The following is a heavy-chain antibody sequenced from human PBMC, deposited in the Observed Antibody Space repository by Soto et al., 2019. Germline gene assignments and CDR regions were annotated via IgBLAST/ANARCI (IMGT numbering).Heavy chain of an antibody. CDR2: IYYSGST. V-gene: IGHV4-39*07. D-gene: IGHD2-2*01. CDR3: ARYCSSTSCYALWYFDL. J-gene: IGHJ2*01. CDR1: GGSISSSSYY. Sequence: SETLSLTCTVSGGSISSSSYYWGWIRQPPGKGLEWIGSIYYSGSTNYNPSLKSRVTISVDTSKNQFSLKLSSVTAADTAVYYCARYCSSTSCYALWYFDLWGRGTLVTVSS.